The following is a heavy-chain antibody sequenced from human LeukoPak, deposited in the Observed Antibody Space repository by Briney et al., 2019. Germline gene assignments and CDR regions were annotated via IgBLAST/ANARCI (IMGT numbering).Heavy chain of an antibody. V-gene: IGHV3-7*01. CDR1: GFTFSSYW. J-gene: IGHJ4*02. CDR2: IKQDGSEK. Sequence: AGGSLRLSCAASGFTFSSYWMSWVRQAPGKGLEWVANIKQDGSEKYYVDSVKGRFTISRDNAKNSLYLQMNSLRAEDTAVYYCARVPSIAAAGTGPFDYWGQGTLVTVSS. CDR3: ARVPSIAAAGTGPFDY. D-gene: IGHD6-13*01.